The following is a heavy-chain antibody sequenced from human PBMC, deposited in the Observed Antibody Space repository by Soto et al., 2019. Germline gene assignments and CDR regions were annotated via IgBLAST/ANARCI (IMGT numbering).Heavy chain of an antibody. Sequence: EVPLVESGGGLIQSGGSLRLSCAVSGLTVSSNYMSWVRQAPGKGLEWVSVIYSGGSTYYADSVKGRFTISRDNSKNTLYLQMNSRRAEDPAVYFCARDVASMVVAGTGGGWGQGTLVTVSS. CDR1: GLTVSSNY. CDR3: ARDVASMVVAGTGGG. D-gene: IGHD6-19*01. V-gene: IGHV3-53*01. J-gene: IGHJ4*02. CDR2: IYSGGST.